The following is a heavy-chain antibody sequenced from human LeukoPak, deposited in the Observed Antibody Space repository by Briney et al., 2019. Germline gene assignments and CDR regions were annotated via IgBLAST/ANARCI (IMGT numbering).Heavy chain of an antibody. CDR2: IYHSGST. CDR1: GGSISSGGYY. Sequence: SETLSLTCTVSGGSISSGGYYWSWIRQPPGKGLEWIGYIYHSGSTYYNPSLKSRVTISVDRSKNQFSLKLSSVTAADTAVYYCATYSSSYPFDYWGQGTLVTVSS. D-gene: IGHD6-13*01. V-gene: IGHV4-30-2*01. CDR3: ATYSSSYPFDY. J-gene: IGHJ4*02.